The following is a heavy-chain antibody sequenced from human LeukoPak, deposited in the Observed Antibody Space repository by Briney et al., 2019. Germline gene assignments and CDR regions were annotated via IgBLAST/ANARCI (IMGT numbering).Heavy chain of an antibody. CDR2: IYYSGST. CDR1: GGSIGNYY. CDR3: ARFWAGSVYYFDY. Sequence: PSETLSLTRTVSGGSIGNYYWSWIRQPPQKGLECIGYIYYSGSTNYSPSLKSRVTISVDTSKNQFSLKLSSVTATDTAVYYCARFWAGSVYYFDYWGQGTLVTVSS. D-gene: IGHD3/OR15-3a*01. J-gene: IGHJ4*02. V-gene: IGHV4-59*12.